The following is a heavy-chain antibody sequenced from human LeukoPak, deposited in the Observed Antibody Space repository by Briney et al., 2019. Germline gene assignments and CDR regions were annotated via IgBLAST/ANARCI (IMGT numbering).Heavy chain of an antibody. V-gene: IGHV1-8*01. J-gene: IGHJ5*02. CDR2: MNPNSGNT. Sequence: ASVKVSCKASGYTFTSYDINWVRQATGQGLEWMGWMNPNSGNTGYAQKFQGRVTMTRNTSISTAYTELSSLRSEDTAVYYCARFRVVPAADNWFDPWGQGTLVTVSS. CDR3: ARFRVVPAADNWFDP. D-gene: IGHD2-2*01. CDR1: GYTFTSYD.